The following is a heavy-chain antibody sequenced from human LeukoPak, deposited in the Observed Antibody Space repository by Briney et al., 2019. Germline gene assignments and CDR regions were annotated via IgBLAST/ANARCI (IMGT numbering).Heavy chain of an antibody. CDR1: GFTFSDYY. Sequence: GGSLRLSCAASGFTFSDYYMSWIRQAPGKGLVWVSHINTDGSSTNYADSVKGRFTISRDNAKNSLYLQMNSLRAEDTAVYYCARDTVTQHYYYGMDVWGQGTTVTVSS. CDR2: INTDGSST. D-gene: IGHD4-11*01. CDR3: ARDTVTQHYYYGMDV. J-gene: IGHJ6*02. V-gene: IGHV3-11*06.